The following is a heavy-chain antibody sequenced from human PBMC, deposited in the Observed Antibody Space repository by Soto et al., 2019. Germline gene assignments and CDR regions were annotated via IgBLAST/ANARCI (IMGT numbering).Heavy chain of an antibody. V-gene: IGHV3-48*02. CDR2: ITNTGSTI. D-gene: IGHD1-26*01. CDR3: ASSGSYRFDY. J-gene: IGHJ4*02. Sequence: PGGSLRLSCVASGFSFGSHSMNWVRQAPGKGLEWISYITNTGSTIYDADSVKGRFTISRDNAKNSLYLQMNSLTDDDTAVYYCASSGSYRFDYWGQGTLVTVSS. CDR1: GFSFGSHS.